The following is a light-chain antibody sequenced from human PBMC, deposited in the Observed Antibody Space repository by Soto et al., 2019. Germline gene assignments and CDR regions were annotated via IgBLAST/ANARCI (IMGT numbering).Light chain of an antibody. CDR1: QSFGSW. CDR2: AAS. V-gene: IGKV1-5*03. Sequence: DIQMTQSPSTLSASVGDRVTITFRASQSFGSWLAWYQQKPGKAPKLLIYAASSLESGVPSRFSGSRSGTEFTLTISSLQPDDFATYYCQHYNSYSEAFGQGTKVELK. J-gene: IGKJ1*01. CDR3: QHYNSYSEA.